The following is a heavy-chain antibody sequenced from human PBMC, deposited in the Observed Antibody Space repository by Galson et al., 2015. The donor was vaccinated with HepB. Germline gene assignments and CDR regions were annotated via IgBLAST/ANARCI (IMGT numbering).Heavy chain of an antibody. Sequence: SLRLSCAASGFTVSTNYMSWVRQAPGKGLEWVAVIYSGASTCYADSVKSRCTISRDNSKNTLYLQMNSLRAEDTAVYYCTRGGYSSSWYPCAHDALDIWGQGTMVTVSS. CDR2: IYSGAST. J-gene: IGHJ3*02. CDR1: GFTVSTNY. CDR3: TRGGYSSSWYPCAHDALDI. V-gene: IGHV3-53*01. D-gene: IGHD6-13*01.